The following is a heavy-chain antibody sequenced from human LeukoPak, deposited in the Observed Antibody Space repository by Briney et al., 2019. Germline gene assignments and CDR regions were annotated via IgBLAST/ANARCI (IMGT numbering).Heavy chain of an antibody. V-gene: IGHV3-11*04. CDR2: ISSSGSTI. CDR1: GFTFSDYY. Sequence: GGSLRLSCAASGFTFSDYYMSWIRQAPGKGLEWVSYISSSGSTIYYADSVKGRFTISKANAKNSLYLQMNSLTAEPTAVYHCAKSGYSQRFDPWGQGTLVTVSS. CDR3: AKSGYSQRFDP. J-gene: IGHJ5*02. D-gene: IGHD6-13*01.